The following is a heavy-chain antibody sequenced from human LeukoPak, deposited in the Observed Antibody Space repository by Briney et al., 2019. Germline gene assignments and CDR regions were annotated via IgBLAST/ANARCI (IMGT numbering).Heavy chain of an antibody. V-gene: IGHV1-69*05. CDR2: IIPIFGTA. CDR3: ARTDGDYGYYYGMDV. D-gene: IGHD4-17*01. J-gene: IGHJ6*02. Sequence: SVKVSCTASGGTFSSYAISWVRRAPGQGLEWMGGIIPIFGTANYAQKFQGRVTMTRDTSTSTVYMELSSLRSEDTAVYYCARTDGDYGYYYGMDVWGQGTTVTVSS. CDR1: GGTFSSYA.